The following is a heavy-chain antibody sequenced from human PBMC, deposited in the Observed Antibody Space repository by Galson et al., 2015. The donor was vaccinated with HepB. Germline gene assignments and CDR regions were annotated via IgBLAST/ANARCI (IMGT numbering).Heavy chain of an antibody. CDR2: VWYDGANK. J-gene: IGHJ6*03. V-gene: IGHV3-33*01. CDR3: ARNSTSTSYYMDV. Sequence: LEWVAVVWYDGANKYYFDSVKGRFAISRDNSKNTLDLQMNSLRAEDTAVYYCARNSTSTSYYMDVWGKGTTVTVSS. D-gene: IGHD2-2*01.